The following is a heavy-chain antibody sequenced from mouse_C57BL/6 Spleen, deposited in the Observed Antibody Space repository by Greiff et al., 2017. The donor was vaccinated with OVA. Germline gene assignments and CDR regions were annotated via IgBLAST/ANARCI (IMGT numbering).Heavy chain of an antibody. D-gene: IGHD1-1*01. CDR2: IDPNSGGT. CDR3: ARNYGSSYSYYYAMDY. Sequence: VKLQQPGAELVKPGASVKLSCKASGYTFTSYWMHWVKQRPGRGLEWIGRIDPNSGGTKYNEKFKSKATLTVDKPSSTAYMQLSSLTSEDSAVYYCARNYGSSYSYYYAMDYWGQGTSVTVSS. V-gene: IGHV1-72*01. J-gene: IGHJ4*01. CDR1: GYTFTSYW.